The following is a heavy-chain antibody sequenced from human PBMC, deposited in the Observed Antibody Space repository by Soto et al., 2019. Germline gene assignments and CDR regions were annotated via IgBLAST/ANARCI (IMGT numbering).Heavy chain of an antibody. D-gene: IGHD3-3*01. CDR2: IRSKAYGGTT. Sequence: GGSLRLSCTASGFTFGDYAMSWVRQAPGKGLEWVGFIRSKAYGGTTEYAASVKGRFTISRDDSKSIAYLQMNSLKTEDTAVYYCTSQYYDFWSGFRSDWGQGTLVTVSS. CDR3: TSQYYDFWSGFRSD. J-gene: IGHJ4*02. V-gene: IGHV3-49*04. CDR1: GFTFGDYA.